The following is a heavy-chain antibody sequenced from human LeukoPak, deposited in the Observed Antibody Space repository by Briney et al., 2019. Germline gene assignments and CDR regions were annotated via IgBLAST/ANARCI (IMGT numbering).Heavy chain of an antibody. CDR1: GFTFSSYA. V-gene: IGHV3-30*04. J-gene: IGHJ4*02. D-gene: IGHD2-15*01. Sequence: PGRSLRLSCAASGFTFSSYAMHWVRQAPGKGLEWVAVISYDGSNKYYADSVKDRFTISRDNSKNTLYLQMNSLRAEDTAVYYCARDPYCSGGSCTAGFDYWGQGTLVTVSS. CDR3: ARDPYCSGGSCTAGFDY. CDR2: ISYDGSNK.